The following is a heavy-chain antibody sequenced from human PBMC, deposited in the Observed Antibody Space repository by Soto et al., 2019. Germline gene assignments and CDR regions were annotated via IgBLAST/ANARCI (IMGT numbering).Heavy chain of an antibody. CDR1: GFSFSAYA. CDR2: ISYDGRNT. CDR3: AKEKWPAVVYGDSDSSGYYYYFDY. D-gene: IGHD3-22*01. J-gene: IGHJ4*02. V-gene: IGHV3-30*04. Sequence: QVQLVESGGGVVQPGTSLRLSCAASGFSFSAYAMHWVRQAPGKGLEWVAVISYDGRNTYYADSVRGRVTVSRDNSKNTLELQMNSLRPEDTAIYYCAKEKWPAVVYGDSDSSGYYYYFDYWGQGTLVTVSS.